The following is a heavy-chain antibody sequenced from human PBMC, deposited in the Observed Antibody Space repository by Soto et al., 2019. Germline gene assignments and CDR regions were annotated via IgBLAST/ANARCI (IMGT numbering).Heavy chain of an antibody. CDR1: GFTFSSYG. CDR3: AKGGPDYTPLGY. V-gene: IGHV3-30*18. J-gene: IGHJ4*02. CDR2: ISYDGSNK. Sequence: PGGSLRLSCSASGFTFSSYGMHWVRQAPGKGLEWVAVISYDGSNKYYADSVKGRFTISRDNSKNTLYLQMNSLRAEDTAVYYCAKGGPDYTPLGYWGQGTLVTVSS. D-gene: IGHD4-4*01.